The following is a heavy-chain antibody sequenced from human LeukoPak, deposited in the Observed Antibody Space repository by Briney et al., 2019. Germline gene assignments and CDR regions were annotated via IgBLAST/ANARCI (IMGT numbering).Heavy chain of an antibody. CDR1: GYTFTSYG. J-gene: IGHJ4*02. CDR2: ISAYNGNT. V-gene: IGHV1-18*01. D-gene: IGHD2-2*01. Sequence: ASVKVSCKASGYTFTSYGISWVRRAPGQGLEWMGWISAYNGNTNYAQKLQGRVTMTTDTSTSTAYMELRSLRSDDTAVYYCARRLGYCSSTSCSSFDYWGQGTLVTVSS. CDR3: ARRLGYCSSTSCSSFDY.